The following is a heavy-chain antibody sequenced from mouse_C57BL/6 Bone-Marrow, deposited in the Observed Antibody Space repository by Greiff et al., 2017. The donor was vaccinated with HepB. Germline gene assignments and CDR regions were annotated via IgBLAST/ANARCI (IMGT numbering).Heavy chain of an antibody. CDR1: GYTFTDYE. D-gene: IGHD1-1*01. V-gene: IGHV1-15*01. J-gene: IGHJ2*01. CDR3: TRSKVPYYYGSRGFDY. CDR2: IDPETGGT. Sequence: QVQLQQSGAELVRPGASVTLSCKASGYTFTDYEMHWVKQTPVHGLEWIGAIDPETGGTAYKQKFKGKAILTADKSSSTAYMELRSLTSEDSAVYYCTRSKVPYYYGSRGFDYWGQGTTLTVSS.